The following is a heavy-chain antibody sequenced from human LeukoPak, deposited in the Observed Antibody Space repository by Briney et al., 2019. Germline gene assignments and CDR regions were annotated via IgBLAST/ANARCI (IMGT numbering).Heavy chain of an antibody. CDR1: GGSISSYY. J-gene: IGHJ5*02. V-gene: IGHV4-59*12. CDR2: IYDSGST. CDR3: ARGLGTIVVVTAIRPNWFDP. D-gene: IGHD2-21*02. Sequence: PSETLSLTCTVSGGSISSYYWSWIRQPPGKGLEWIGYIYDSGSTNYNPSLKSRVTISVDTSKNQFSLKLSSVTAADTAVYYCARGLGTIVVVTAIRPNWFDPWGQGTLVTVSS.